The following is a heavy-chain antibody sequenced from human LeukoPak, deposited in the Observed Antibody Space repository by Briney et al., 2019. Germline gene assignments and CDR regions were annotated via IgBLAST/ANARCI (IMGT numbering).Heavy chain of an antibody. CDR3: ARDMGGSGWYSLDY. J-gene: IGHJ4*02. Sequence: SQTLSLTCTVSGGSISSECYYWSWIRQPAGKGLEWIGRIYTSGSTNYNPSLKSRVTISVDTSKNQFSLKLSSVTAADTAVYYCARDMGGSGWYSLDYWGQGTLVTVSS. V-gene: IGHV4-61*02. CDR2: IYTSGST. D-gene: IGHD6-19*01. CDR1: GGSISSECYY.